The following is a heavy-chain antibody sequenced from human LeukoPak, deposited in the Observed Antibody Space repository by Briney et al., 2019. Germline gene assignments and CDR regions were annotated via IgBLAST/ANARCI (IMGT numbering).Heavy chain of an antibody. V-gene: IGHV3-48*03. Sequence: GGSLRLSCAASGFTFSSYEMNWVRQAPGKGLEWVSYISSSGSTIYYADSVKGRFTISRDNSKNTLYLQMNSLRAEDTAVYYCAKDPVHFWSGYPNWFDPWGQGTLVTVSS. D-gene: IGHD3-3*02. CDR1: GFTFSSYE. CDR2: ISSSGSTI. CDR3: AKDPVHFWSGYPNWFDP. J-gene: IGHJ5*02.